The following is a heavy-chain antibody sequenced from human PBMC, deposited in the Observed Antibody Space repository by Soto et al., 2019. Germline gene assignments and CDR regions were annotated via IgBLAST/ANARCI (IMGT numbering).Heavy chain of an antibody. D-gene: IGHD6-6*01. CDR2: IYSGGST. CDR3: AREIGRGAAQTNYMDV. J-gene: IGHJ6*03. Sequence: EVQLVESGGGLVQPGGSLRLSCAASGFTVSSNYMSWVRQAPGKGLEWVSVIYSGGSTFYADSVKGRFTISRDNSKNTVYHKMDRLRAQDAGVYYCAREIGRGAAQTNYMDVWGKGTTVTVS. V-gene: IGHV3-66*01. CDR1: GFTVSSNY.